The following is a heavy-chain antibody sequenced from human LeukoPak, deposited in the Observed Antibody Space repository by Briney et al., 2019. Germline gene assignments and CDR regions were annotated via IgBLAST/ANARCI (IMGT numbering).Heavy chain of an antibody. CDR3: ARGLRDRYGMDV. CDR1: GSTFTTYG. J-gene: IGHJ6*02. V-gene: IGHV3-74*01. Sequence: GGSLRLSCAASGSTFTTYGMHWVRQAPGKGLVWVSRIMSDGRSTYADSVKGRFTISRDTAKNTLYLQMHSLRVEDTAMYYCARGLRDRYGMDVWGQGTTVTVSS. CDR2: IMSDGRST.